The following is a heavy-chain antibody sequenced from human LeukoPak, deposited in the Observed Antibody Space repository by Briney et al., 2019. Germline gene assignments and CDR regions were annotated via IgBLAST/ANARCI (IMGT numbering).Heavy chain of an antibody. Sequence: GRSLRLSCAASGFTFDDYAMHWVRQAPGKGLEWVSGISWNSGSIGYADSVKGRFTISRDNAKNSLYLQMNSLRAEDTALYYCAKEVNPAYYYDSSGYYDYWGQGTLVTVSS. CDR3: AKEVNPAYYYDSSGYYDY. CDR2: ISWNSGSI. CDR1: GFTFDDYA. V-gene: IGHV3-9*01. D-gene: IGHD3-22*01. J-gene: IGHJ4*02.